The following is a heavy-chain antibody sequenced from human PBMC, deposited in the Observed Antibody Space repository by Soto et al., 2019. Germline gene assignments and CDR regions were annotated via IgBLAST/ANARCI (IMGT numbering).Heavy chain of an antibody. V-gene: IGHV3-53*01. CDR2: ISGPGVT. CDR1: GFSVTNTY. J-gene: IGHJ5*02. CDR3: ARTRLQYRELVS. D-gene: IGHD4-4*01. Sequence: GGSLRLSCAASGFSVTNTYMHWVRQAPGKGLEWVSVISGPGVTYYADSVKGRIALPRDTSQNTMYLHMRNLRADDTAVYYCARTRLQYRELVSWGQGTLVTVS.